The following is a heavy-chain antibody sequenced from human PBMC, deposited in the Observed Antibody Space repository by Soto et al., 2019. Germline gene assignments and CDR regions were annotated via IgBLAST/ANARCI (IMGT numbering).Heavy chain of an antibody. D-gene: IGHD6-13*01. CDR1: GYSFSGYY. V-gene: IGHV1-2*02. CDR3: ATTPSSSVDY. CDR2: INPNTSGT. Sequence: ASVKVSCKTSGYSFSGYYMHWMRQAPGQGLEWMGWINPNTSGTIYAQKFQGRVAMTRDTSISTAYMELSGLRSDDTAVYYCATTPSSSVDYWGQGTLVTVSS. J-gene: IGHJ4*02.